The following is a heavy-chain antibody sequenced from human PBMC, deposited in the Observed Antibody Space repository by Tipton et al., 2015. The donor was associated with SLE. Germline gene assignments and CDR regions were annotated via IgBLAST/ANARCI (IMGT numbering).Heavy chain of an antibody. Sequence: TLSLTCTVSGASIRSSGYSWGWIRQPPGKGLEWIGCLYYSGNTYYNPSLKSRVTISADTSKNQLSLRLSSVTAADSAVYYCASKISLTTDNWGQGALVTVSS. D-gene: IGHD1-1*01. CDR2: LYYSGNT. V-gene: IGHV4-39*07. CDR1: GASIRSSGYS. CDR3: ASKISLTTDN. J-gene: IGHJ4*02.